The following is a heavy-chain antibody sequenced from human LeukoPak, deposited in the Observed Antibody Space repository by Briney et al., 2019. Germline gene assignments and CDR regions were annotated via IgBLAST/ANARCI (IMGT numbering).Heavy chain of an antibody. Sequence: PSETLSLTCTVSGGSISGYYWGWIRQPPGKGLEWIGSIYYSGSIYYNPSLKSRLTISLDTSKNQFSLKLSSVTAADTAVYYCARDPGSGWYYFDYWGQGTPVTVSP. J-gene: IGHJ4*02. V-gene: IGHV4-39*07. CDR1: GGSISGYY. CDR3: ARDPGSGWYYFDY. D-gene: IGHD6-19*01. CDR2: IYYSGSI.